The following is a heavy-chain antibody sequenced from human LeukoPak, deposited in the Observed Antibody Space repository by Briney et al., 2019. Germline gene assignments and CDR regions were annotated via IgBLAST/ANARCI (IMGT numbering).Heavy chain of an antibody. J-gene: IGHJ4*02. Sequence: SETLSLTCTVSGGSISSYYWSWIRQPPGKGLEWIGYIYYSGSTNYNPSLKSRVTISVDTSKNQFSLKLSSVTAADTAVYYCVRVIGYSGYDAFDYWGQGTLVTVSS. CDR3: VRVIGYSGYDAFDY. CDR1: GGSISSYY. V-gene: IGHV4-59*01. D-gene: IGHD5-12*01. CDR2: IYYSGST.